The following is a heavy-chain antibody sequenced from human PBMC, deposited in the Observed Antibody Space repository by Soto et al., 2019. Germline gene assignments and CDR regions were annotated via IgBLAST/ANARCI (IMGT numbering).Heavy chain of an antibody. J-gene: IGHJ4*02. Sequence: AGGSHRVSSRAAEFKFEGAGRNWVRQKPGKGLEWVGRVKSKVDGETIDYAAPVKGRFTISRDDSRNTVYLQMNSLSTEDTAMYYCSADLPDWGAYAFDYWGQGALVTVSS. D-gene: IGHD3-16*01. V-gene: IGHV3-15*07. CDR1: EFKFEGAG. CDR3: SADLPDWGAYAFDY. CDR2: VKSKVDGETI.